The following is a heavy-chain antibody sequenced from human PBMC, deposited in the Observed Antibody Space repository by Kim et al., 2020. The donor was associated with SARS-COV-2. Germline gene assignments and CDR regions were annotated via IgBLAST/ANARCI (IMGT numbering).Heavy chain of an antibody. J-gene: IGHJ4*02. V-gene: IGHV3-30-3*01. Sequence: GGSLRLSCAASGFTFSSYGMHWVRQAPGKGLEWVAVIAYDGSNTYYADSVKGRFTISRDNSKNTLYLQMNSLRAEDTAVYYCARFPGIVAAGMWYWGQGTLVTVSS. CDR3: ARFPGIVAAGMWY. CDR1: GFTFSSYG. CDR2: IAYDGSNT. D-gene: IGHD6-13*01.